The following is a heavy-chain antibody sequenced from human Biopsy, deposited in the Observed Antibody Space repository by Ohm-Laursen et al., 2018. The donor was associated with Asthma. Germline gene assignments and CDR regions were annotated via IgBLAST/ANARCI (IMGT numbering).Heavy chain of an antibody. CDR2: IYSGGTS. Sequence: SLRLSCAASGFAVSRDHMFWVRQAPGKGLEWVSVIYSGGTSHTADSVRGRFTISRDYSKNTLYLQMNSLRAEDTAVYYCAKDERLYYGSDSKYMQPVPLGDWGQGTLVTVSS. CDR3: AKDERLYYGSDSKYMQPVPLGD. J-gene: IGHJ4*02. CDR1: GFAVSRDH. D-gene: IGHD3-10*01. V-gene: IGHV3-53*01.